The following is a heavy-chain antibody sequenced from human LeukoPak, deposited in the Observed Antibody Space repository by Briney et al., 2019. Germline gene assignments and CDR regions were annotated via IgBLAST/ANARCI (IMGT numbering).Heavy chain of an antibody. V-gene: IGHV3-11*01. CDR3: ARGGVTSMIVVVPPYHYGLDV. J-gene: IGHJ6*02. D-gene: IGHD3-22*01. CDR1: GFTFSDYY. CDR2: ITSCAATM. Sequence: GGSLRLSCAASGFTFSDYYMSWIRHAPGKGLEWVSFITSCAATMYYADSVKGRFTISRDNGKNSLYLQMNSLRAEDTAVYYCARGGVTSMIVVVPPYHYGLDVWGQGTTVTVSS.